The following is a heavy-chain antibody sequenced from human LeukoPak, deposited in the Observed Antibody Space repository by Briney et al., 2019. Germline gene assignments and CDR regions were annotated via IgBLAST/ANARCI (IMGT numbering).Heavy chain of an antibody. D-gene: IGHD3-3*01. V-gene: IGHV5-51*01. CDR3: ARSEWLLPRGGFDF. Sequence: GESLKISCQAPGYTFGNYWIGWVRQKSGKGLEWMGIIYGDDFDTRYSPSFQGQVTISADKSNRTAYLHWSSLKASDTAIYFCARSEWLLPRGGFDFWGQGTRVVVSS. J-gene: IGHJ4*02. CDR2: IYGDDFDT. CDR1: GYTFGNYW.